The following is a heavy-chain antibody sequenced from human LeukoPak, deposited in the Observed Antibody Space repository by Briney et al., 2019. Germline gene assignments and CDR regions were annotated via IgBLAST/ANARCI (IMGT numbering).Heavy chain of an antibody. CDR2: IRYDGSNK. V-gene: IGHV3-30*02. J-gene: IGHJ4*02. Sequence: GGSLRLSCAGSGFTFSSYGMHWVRQAPGKGLEWVAFIRYDGSNKYYADSVKGRFTISRENSKNRLYLQMNSLRAEDTAVYYCARAEGYGGELDSWGQGTLVTVSS. CDR1: GFTFSSYG. D-gene: IGHD4-23*01. CDR3: ARAEGYGGELDS.